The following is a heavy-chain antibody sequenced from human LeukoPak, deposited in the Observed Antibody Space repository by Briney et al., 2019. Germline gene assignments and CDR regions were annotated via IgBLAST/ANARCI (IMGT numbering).Heavy chain of an antibody. D-gene: IGHD5-24*01. CDR2: VNKDGTFA. V-gene: IGHV3-74*01. Sequence: PGGSLRLSCAASGFTFSDYWMHWVRQVPGKGPVWLSRVNKDGTFAQYAGSMKGRFTTSRDNAKDTLYLQMNSLRVEDTAVYYCARVADGDKYGGRDYWGQGALVIVSS. CDR3: ARVADGDKYGGRDY. CDR1: GFTFSDYW. J-gene: IGHJ4*02.